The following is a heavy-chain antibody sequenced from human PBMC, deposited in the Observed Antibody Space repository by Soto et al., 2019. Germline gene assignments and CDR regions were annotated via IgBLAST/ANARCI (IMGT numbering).Heavy chain of an antibody. V-gene: IGHV3-23*01. Sequence: PGGSLRLSCAASGFTFSSYAMSWVRQAPGKGLEWVSAISGSGGSTYYADSVKGRFTISRDNSKNTLYLQMNSLRAEDTAVYYCARGVLYFFFIGGPSYSKPFWGQGPLLSVSS. D-gene: IGHD3-16*01. CDR1: GFTFSSYA. CDR2: ISGSGGST. J-gene: IGHJ4*02. CDR3: ARGVLYFFFIGGPSYSKPF.